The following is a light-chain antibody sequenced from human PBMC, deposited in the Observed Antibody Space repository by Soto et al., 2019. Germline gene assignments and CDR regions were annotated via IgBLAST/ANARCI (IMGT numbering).Light chain of an antibody. CDR1: SFYIGTNN. J-gene: IGLJ1*01. CDR2: SND. V-gene: IGLV1-44*01. Sequence: QSVLTQPPSASGTRGQRVTIFCSGNSFYIGTNNVNWYQQHPGTAPKLLVHSNDERPSGVPDRFSGSKSGTSASLAISGLQSEDEADYYCAAWDDSLNSYVFGIGTKVTVL. CDR3: AAWDDSLNSYV.